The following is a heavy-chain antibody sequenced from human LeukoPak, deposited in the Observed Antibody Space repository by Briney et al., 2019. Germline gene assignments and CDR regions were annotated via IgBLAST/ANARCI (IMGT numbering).Heavy chain of an antibody. CDR3: ARGGWDSSSWYYFDY. CDR1: GFTFSSYA. CDR2: ISYGGSNK. Sequence: GGSLRLSCAASGFTFSSYAMHWVRQAPGKGLEWVAVISYGGSNKYYADSVKGRFTISRDNSKNTLYLQMNSLRAEDTAVYYCARGGWDSSSWYYFDYWGQGTLVTVSS. J-gene: IGHJ4*02. V-gene: IGHV3-30-3*01. D-gene: IGHD6-13*01.